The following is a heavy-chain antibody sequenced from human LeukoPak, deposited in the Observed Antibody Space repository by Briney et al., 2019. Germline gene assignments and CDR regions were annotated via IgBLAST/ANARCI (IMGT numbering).Heavy chain of an antibody. CDR3: ASPLGGMSLFDY. D-gene: IGHD3-16*01. V-gene: IGHV1-2*02. Sequence: ASVKVSCKDSGYTFTGYYMHWVRQAPGQGLEWMGWINPNSGGTNYAQKFQGRVTMTRDTSISTAYMELSRLRSDDTAVYYCASPLGGMSLFDYWGQGTLVTVSS. CDR1: GYTFTGYY. CDR2: INPNSGGT. J-gene: IGHJ4*02.